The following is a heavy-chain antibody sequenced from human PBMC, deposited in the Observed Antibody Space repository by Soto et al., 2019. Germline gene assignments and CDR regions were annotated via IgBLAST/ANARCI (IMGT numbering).Heavy chain of an antibody. V-gene: IGHV1-24*01. CDR1: GYTLTELS. D-gene: IGHD3-3*01. Sequence: VASVKVSCKVSGYTLTELSMHWVRQAPGKGLEWMGGFDPEDGETIYAQKFQGRVTMTEDTSTDTAYMELSSLRSEDTAVYYCATARPRRITIFGVWSFDYWGQGTLVTVSS. CDR2: FDPEDGET. J-gene: IGHJ4*02. CDR3: ATARPRRITIFGVWSFDY.